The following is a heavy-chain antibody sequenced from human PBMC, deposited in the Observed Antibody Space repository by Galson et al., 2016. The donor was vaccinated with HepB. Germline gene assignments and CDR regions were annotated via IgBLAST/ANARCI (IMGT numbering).Heavy chain of an antibody. V-gene: IGHV3-74*01. CDR3: ARSPRILWFEVDY. CDR2: INTDGTDP. D-gene: IGHD3-10*01. CDR1: GFTFSNYW. J-gene: IGHJ4*02. Sequence: SLRLSCAVSGFTFSNYWMHWVRQAPGQGLVWAARINTDGTDPHYADSVEGRFTISRDNAKSTGYLQMDSLRVDDTAVYYCARSPRILWFEVDYWGQGILVTVSS.